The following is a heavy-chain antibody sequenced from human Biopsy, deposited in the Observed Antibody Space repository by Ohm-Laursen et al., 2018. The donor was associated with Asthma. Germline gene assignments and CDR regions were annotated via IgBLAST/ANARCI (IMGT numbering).Heavy chain of an antibody. D-gene: IGHD3-9*01. CDR1: GYTFINYA. J-gene: IGHJ3*02. V-gene: IGHV1-3*01. CDR2: INAANGNT. Sequence: ASVKVSCKSSGYTFINYAIHWVRQAPGHSLEWMGWINAANGNTKYSQKFQGRLTISRDTSASTAYMDLSSPRSEDTAVYYCARTYYDFLTGQVNDALAMWGQGTVVTVSS. CDR3: ARTYYDFLTGQVNDALAM.